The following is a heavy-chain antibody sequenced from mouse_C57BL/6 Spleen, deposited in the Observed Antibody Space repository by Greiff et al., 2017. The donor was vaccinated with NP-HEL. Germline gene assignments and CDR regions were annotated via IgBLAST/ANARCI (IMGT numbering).Heavy chain of an antibody. J-gene: IGHJ4*01. Sequence: QVQLKQSGPGLVAPSQSLSITCTVSGFSLTSYGVHWVRQPPGKGLEWLVVIWSDGSTTYNSALNSRLSISKDNSKSQVFLKMNSLQTDDTAMYYCARQGSSYVWYYAMDYWGQGTSVTVSS. D-gene: IGHD1-1*01. CDR1: GFSLTSYG. V-gene: IGHV2-6-1*01. CDR3: ARQGSSYVWYYAMDY. CDR2: IWSDGST.